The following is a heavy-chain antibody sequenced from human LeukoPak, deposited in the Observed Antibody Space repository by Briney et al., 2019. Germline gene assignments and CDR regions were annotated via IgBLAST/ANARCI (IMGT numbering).Heavy chain of an antibody. V-gene: IGHV1-69*04. J-gene: IGHJ6*03. D-gene: IGHD5-18*01. CDR2: IIPILGIA. CDR3: ARAKPGEYSYGYYYYYYMDV. CDR1: GGTFSSYA. Sequence: SVNVSCKASGGTFSSYAISWVRQAPGQGLEWMGRIIPILGIANYAQKFQGRVTITTDESTSTAYMELSSLRSEDTAVYYCARAKPGEYSYGYYYYYYMDVWGKGTTVTVSS.